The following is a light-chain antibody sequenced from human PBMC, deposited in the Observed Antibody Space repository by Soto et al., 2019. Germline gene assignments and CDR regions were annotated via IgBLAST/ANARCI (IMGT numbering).Light chain of an antibody. CDR3: QQYNGYSKWK. CDR1: QSISIW. V-gene: IGKV1-5*01. Sequence: DIQMTHAPSTLSASVGDIVTISCRGSQSISIWLAWYQQKPGKAPKVLIWDASSLQRGVPQRFSGSGSGTAFTLPISSLKAPDFPNYYCQQYNGYSKWKVGKGTKV. CDR2: DAS. J-gene: IGKJ1*01.